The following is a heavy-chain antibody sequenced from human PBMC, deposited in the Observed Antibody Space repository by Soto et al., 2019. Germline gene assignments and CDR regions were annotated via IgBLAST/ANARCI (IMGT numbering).Heavy chain of an antibody. Sequence: GGSLRLSCAASGFTFSNSWMSWVRQAPGKGLEWVANIKQDGSEKYYVDSVKGRFSISRDNAENSLYLQMNSLRAEDTAVYYCARERLGELVYDYWGQGTLVTVSS. CDR2: IKQDGSEK. J-gene: IGHJ4*02. CDR1: GFTFSNSW. CDR3: ARERLGELVYDY. D-gene: IGHD3-10*01. V-gene: IGHV3-7*01.